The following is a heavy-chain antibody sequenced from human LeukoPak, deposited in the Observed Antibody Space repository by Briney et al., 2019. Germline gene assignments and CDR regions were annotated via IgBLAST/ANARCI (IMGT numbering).Heavy chain of an antibody. CDR1: GFSFSSYA. J-gene: IGHJ4*02. Sequence: GGSLRLSCAASGFSFSSYAMYWVRQAPGKGLEWVAVISYDASNKYYADSVKGRFTVSRDNSKNTLFLQMNSLRAEDTAVYYCAGDSSGYPADYWGQGTLVTVSS. CDR2: ISYDASNK. D-gene: IGHD3-22*01. V-gene: IGHV3-30*04. CDR3: AGDSSGYPADY.